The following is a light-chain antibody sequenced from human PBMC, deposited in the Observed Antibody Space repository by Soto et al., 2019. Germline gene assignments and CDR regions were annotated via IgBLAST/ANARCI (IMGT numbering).Light chain of an antibody. CDR2: EVS. Sequence: QSALTQPPSAPGSPGQSGTISCTGTSSDVGGYNYVSWYQQHPGKAPKLMIYEVSKRPSGVPDRFSGSKSGNTASLTVSGLQAEDEADYYCSSYAGSNNVVFGGGTKVTVL. CDR1: SSDVGGYNY. V-gene: IGLV2-8*01. J-gene: IGLJ2*01. CDR3: SSYAGSNNVV.